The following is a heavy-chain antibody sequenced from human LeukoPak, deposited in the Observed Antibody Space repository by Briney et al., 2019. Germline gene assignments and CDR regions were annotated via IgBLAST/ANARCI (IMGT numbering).Heavy chain of an antibody. Sequence: ASVKVSCKASGYTFTSYYMHWVRQAPGQGLEWMGIINPSGGSTSYAQKFQGRVTMTRDTSTSTVYMELSSLRSEDTAVYYCAREPDRYMVIGYFDYWGQGTLVTVSS. CDR1: GYTFTSYY. CDR3: AREPDRYMVIGYFDY. CDR2: INPSGGST. J-gene: IGHJ4*02. D-gene: IGHD3-22*01. V-gene: IGHV1-46*01.